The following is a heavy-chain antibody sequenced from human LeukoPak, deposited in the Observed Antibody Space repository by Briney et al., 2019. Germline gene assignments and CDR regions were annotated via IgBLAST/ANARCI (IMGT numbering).Heavy chain of an antibody. V-gene: IGHV4-34*01. Sequence: SETLSLTCAVYGGSLTDYYWARIRQPPGKGLEWIGEINHSGSTNYNPSLKSRVTISVDTSKNQFSLKLSSVTAADTAVYYCARARITTLLGMDVWGKGTTVNGSS. J-gene: IGHJ6*03. D-gene: IGHD3-3*01. CDR1: GGSLTDYY. CDR2: INHSGST. CDR3: ARARITTLLGMDV.